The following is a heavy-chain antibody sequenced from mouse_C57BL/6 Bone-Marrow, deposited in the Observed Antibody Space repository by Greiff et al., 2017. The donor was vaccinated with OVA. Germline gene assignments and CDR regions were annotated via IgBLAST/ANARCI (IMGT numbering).Heavy chain of an antibody. D-gene: IGHD1-1*01. CDR3: TYYYGSSYGGFDY. CDR2: IDPENGDT. V-gene: IGHV14-4*01. J-gene: IGHJ2*01. CDR1: GFNIKDDY. Sequence: EVKLVESGAELVRPGASVKLSCTASGFNIKDDYMHWVKQRPEQGLEWIGWIDPENGDTEYASKFQGKATITADTSSNTAYLQLSSLTSEDTAVYYCTYYYGSSYGGFDYWGQGTTLTVSS.